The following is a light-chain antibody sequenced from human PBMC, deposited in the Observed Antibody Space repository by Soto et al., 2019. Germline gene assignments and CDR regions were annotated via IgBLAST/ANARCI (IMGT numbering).Light chain of an antibody. J-gene: IGLJ2*01. CDR3: TSYTIINTVV. Sequence: QSALTQPASVSGSPGQSITISCTGTSSDVGGYNYVSWYQQHPGKAPKLMIYDVDVRPSGVSNRFSGSKSGNTASLTISGLQTQDEADYHCTSYTIINTVVFGGGTKLTVL. CDR2: DVD. CDR1: SSDVGGYNY. V-gene: IGLV2-14*03.